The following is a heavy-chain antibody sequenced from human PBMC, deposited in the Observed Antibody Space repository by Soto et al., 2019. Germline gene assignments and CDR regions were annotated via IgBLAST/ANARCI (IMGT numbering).Heavy chain of an antibody. CDR1: GFTFSDHY. Sequence: EVQLVESGGGLVQPGGSLRLSCAASGFTFSDHYMDWVRQAPGKGLEWVGRIRNKANSYSTLYAASVKGRFTISRDDSXXXXXXXXXXXXXXXXXXXXXXXXXXYADESGRPFDIWGQGTVVTVSS. CDR2: IRNKANSYST. D-gene: IGHD2-8*01. J-gene: IGHJ3*02. V-gene: IGHV3-72*01. CDR3: XXXXXYADESGRPFDI.